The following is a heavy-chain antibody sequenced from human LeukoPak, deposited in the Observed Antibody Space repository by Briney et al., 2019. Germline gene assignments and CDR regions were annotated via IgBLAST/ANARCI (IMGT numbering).Heavy chain of an antibody. V-gene: IGHV4-38-2*02. CDR2: IYHGGSS. J-gene: IGHJ4*02. CDR1: GYSINSGFY. CDR3: ARGTGAGVLWFGESDFDY. Sequence: SETLSLTCSVSGYSINSGFYWGWIRQPPGKGLEWIGSIYHGGSSFYNPSLKSRVTISVDTSKNQFSLKLSSVTAADTAVYYCARGTGAGVLWFGESDFDYWGQGTLVTVSS. D-gene: IGHD3-10*01.